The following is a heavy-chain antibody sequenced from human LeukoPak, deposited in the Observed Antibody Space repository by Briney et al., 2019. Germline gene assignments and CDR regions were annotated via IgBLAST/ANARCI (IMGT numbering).Heavy chain of an antibody. CDR2: IYYSGST. CDR1: GGSFSSGDYY. J-gene: IGHJ5*02. CDR3: ARVGIAVAGTIVWFDP. D-gene: IGHD6-19*01. Sequence: PSQTLSLTCTVSGGSFSSGDYYWSWIRQPPGKGLEWIGYIYYSGSTYYNPSLKSRVTISVDTSKNQFSLKLSSVTAADTAVYYCARVGIAVAGTIVWFDPWGQGTLVTVSS. V-gene: IGHV4-30-4*01.